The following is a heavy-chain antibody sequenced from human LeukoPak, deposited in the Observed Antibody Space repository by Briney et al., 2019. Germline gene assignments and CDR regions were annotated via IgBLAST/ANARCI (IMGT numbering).Heavy chain of an antibody. CDR1: GGSISSYY. CDR2: ISASGST. Sequence: PSETLSLTCTVSGGSISSYYWSWIRQPAGKGLEWIGRISASGSTNYAPSLRSRVTMSVDTSTNQFSLKLSAVTAADTAVYYCATDISWFDPWGRGTLVTVSS. V-gene: IGHV4-4*07. J-gene: IGHJ5*02. CDR3: ATDISWFDP.